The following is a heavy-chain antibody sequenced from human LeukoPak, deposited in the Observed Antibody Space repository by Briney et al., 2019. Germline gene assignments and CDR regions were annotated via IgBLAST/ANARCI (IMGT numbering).Heavy chain of an antibody. J-gene: IGHJ5*02. Sequence: ASVKVSCMASGYTFTGYYIHWVRQAPGQGLECVGWINPNSGGTNYAQKFQGRVTMTRDTSISTAYMELSRLRSDATAVYYCARGGSGSYFSWLDPWGQGTLVTVSS. CDR2: INPNSGGT. V-gene: IGHV1-2*02. D-gene: IGHD3-10*01. CDR1: GYTFTGYY. CDR3: ARGGSGSYFSWLDP.